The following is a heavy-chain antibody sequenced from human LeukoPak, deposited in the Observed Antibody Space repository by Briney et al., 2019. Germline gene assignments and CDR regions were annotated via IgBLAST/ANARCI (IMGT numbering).Heavy chain of an antibody. Sequence: SETLSLTCTVSGGSISSGGYYWSWIRQHPGKGLEWIGYIYYSGSTYYNPSLKSRVTISVDTSKNQFSLKLSSVTAADTAVHYCARDTTVTNHYFDYWGQGTLVTVSS. CDR2: IYYSGST. CDR1: GGSISSGGYY. D-gene: IGHD4-17*01. V-gene: IGHV4-31*03. J-gene: IGHJ4*02. CDR3: ARDTTVTNHYFDY.